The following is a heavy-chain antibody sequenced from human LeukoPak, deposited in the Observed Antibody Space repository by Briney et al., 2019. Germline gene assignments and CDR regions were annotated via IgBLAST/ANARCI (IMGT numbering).Heavy chain of an antibody. V-gene: IGHV1-8*01. CDR2: MNANSGDT. Sequence: GASVKVSCKASGYTFTSYDINWVRQATGQGLEWMGWMNANSGDTGYAQKSQGRVAMTRDTSISTAYMELSSLRSEDTAVYYCARNLPSSGWFIGWGQGTLVTVSS. J-gene: IGHJ4*02. CDR3: ARNLPSSGWFIG. CDR1: GYTFTSYD. D-gene: IGHD6-19*01.